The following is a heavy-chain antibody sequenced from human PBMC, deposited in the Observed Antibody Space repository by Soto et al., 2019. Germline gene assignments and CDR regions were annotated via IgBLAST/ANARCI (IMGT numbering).Heavy chain of an antibody. Sequence: GGSLRLSCAASGFTFSSYAMSWVRQAPGKGLEWVSAISGSGGSTYYADSVKGRFTISRDNSKNTLYLKMNSLRAEDTAVYYCAKGYCSSTSCYYYYYYMDVWGKGTTVTVSS. CDR1: GFTFSSYA. V-gene: IGHV3-23*01. D-gene: IGHD2-2*01. J-gene: IGHJ6*03. CDR3: AKGYCSSTSCYYYYYYMDV. CDR2: ISGSGGST.